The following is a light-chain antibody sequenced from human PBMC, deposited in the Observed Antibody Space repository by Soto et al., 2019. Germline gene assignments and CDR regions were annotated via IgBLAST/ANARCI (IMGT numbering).Light chain of an antibody. J-gene: IGKJ3*01. CDR2: AAS. CDR1: QGISNY. CDR3: QNYSCAPFN. Sequence: DIQMTQSPSSLSASVGDRVTITCRATQGISNYLAWYQQKPGKVPKLLIYAASTLQSGVPSRFSCFGYGTNFTLTSSSRHHEDVVTYYWQNYSCAPFNFGPGANVDIK. V-gene: IGKV1-27*01.